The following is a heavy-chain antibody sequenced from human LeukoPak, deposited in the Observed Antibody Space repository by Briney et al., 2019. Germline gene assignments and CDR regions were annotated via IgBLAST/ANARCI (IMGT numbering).Heavy chain of an antibody. CDR2: IKQDGSEK. J-gene: IGHJ4*02. V-gene: IGHV3-7*01. Sequence: GGSLRLSCAASGFTFTSYWTSWVRQAPGKGLEWVANIKQDGSEKYYVDSVKGRFTIPRDNAKNSLYLQMNSLRAEDTAVYYCARGCGLHLSPASSYYDSRCRYFDDWGQGTLVTVSS. D-gene: IGHD3-22*01. CDR1: GFTFTSYW. CDR3: ARGCGLHLSPASSYYDSRCRYFDD.